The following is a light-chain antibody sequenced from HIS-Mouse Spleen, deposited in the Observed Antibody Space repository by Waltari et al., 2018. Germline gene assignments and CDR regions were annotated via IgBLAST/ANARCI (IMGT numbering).Light chain of an antibody. CDR1: KLGDNY. Sequence: SYELTQPPSVSVSPGQTASITCPGDKLGDNYACWYQQKPGQSPVLVIYQDSKRPSGIPERFSGSNSGNTATLTISGTQAMDEADYYCYSTDSSGNHRVFGGGTKLTVL. V-gene: IGLV3-1*01. CDR3: YSTDSSGNHRV. J-gene: IGLJ2*01. CDR2: QDS.